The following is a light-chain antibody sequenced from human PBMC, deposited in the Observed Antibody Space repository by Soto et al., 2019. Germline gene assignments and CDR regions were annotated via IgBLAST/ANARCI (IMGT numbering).Light chain of an antibody. CDR3: QAWDSSTGV. Sequence: SSELTQPPSVSVSPGQTASITCSGVKLGDKYACWYQQKPGQSPVLVIYQDSKRPSGIPERFSGSNSGNTATLTISGTQAMDEADYYCQAWDSSTGVFGTGTKLTVL. J-gene: IGLJ1*01. CDR2: QDS. CDR1: KLGDKY. V-gene: IGLV3-1*01.